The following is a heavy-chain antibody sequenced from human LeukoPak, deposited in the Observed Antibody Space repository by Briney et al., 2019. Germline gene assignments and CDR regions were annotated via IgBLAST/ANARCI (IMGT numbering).Heavy chain of an antibody. D-gene: IGHD6-13*01. CDR2: ISYVGSNK. Sequence: GGSLRLSCAASGFTFSSYAMHWVRQAPGKGLEWVAVISYVGSNKYYADSVKGRFTISRDNSKNTLYLQMNSLRAEDTAVYYCAGEAAAGTVGWFDPWGQGTLVTVSS. J-gene: IGHJ5*02. CDR1: GFTFSSYA. V-gene: IGHV3-30-3*01. CDR3: AGEAAAGTVGWFDP.